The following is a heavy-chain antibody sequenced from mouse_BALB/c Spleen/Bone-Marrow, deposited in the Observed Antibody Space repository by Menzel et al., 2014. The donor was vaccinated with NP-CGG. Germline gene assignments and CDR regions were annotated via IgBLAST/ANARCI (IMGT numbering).Heavy chain of an antibody. CDR3: TRDDGSFAY. Sequence: VQLQQSGAELVRPGASVKLSCKASGYTFTSYWINWVKQRPGQGLEWIGNIYPSDSYTNYNQKFKDKATLTVDKSSSTAYMQLSSPTSEDSAVYYCTRDDGSFAYSGQGTLVTVSA. J-gene: IGHJ3*01. D-gene: IGHD2-3*01. CDR2: IYPSDSYT. V-gene: IGHV1-69*02. CDR1: GYTFTSYW.